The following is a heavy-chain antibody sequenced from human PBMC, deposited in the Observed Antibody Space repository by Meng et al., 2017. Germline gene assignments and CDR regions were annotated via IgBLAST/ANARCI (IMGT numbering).Heavy chain of an antibody. CDR3: ARRCSGGSCYHYYYYGMDV. V-gene: IGHV3-11*04. CDR1: GFTFSDYY. CDR2: ISSSGSTI. J-gene: IGHJ6*02. Sequence: GESLKISCAASGFTFSDYYMSWIRQAPGKGLEWVSYISSSGSTIYYADSVKGRFTISRDNAKNSLYLQMNSLRAEDTAVYYCARRCSGGSCYHYYYYGMDVWGQGTTVTVSS. D-gene: IGHD2-15*01.